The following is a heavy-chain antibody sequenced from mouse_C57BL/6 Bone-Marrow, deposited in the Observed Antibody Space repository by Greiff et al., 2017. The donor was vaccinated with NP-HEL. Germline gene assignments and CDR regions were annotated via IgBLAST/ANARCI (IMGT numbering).Heavy chain of an antibody. J-gene: IGHJ4*01. V-gene: IGHV10-1*01. CDR3: VRQSYEYGVGAMDY. CDR2: IRSKSNNYAT. CDR1: GFSFNTYA. Sequence: EVQLQESGGGLVQPKGSLKLSCAASGFSFNTYAMNWVRQAPGKGLEWVARIRSKSNNYATYYADSVKDRFTIARDDSESMLYLQMNNLKTEDTAMYYCVRQSYEYGVGAMDYWGQGTSVTVSS. D-gene: IGHD2-4*01.